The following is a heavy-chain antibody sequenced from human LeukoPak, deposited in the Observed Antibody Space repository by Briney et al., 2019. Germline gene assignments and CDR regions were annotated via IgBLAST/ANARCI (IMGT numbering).Heavy chain of an antibody. CDR2: INWNGGST. CDR1: GFTFDDYG. J-gene: IGHJ6*03. D-gene: IGHD6-6*01. CDR3: ARPHSSSSGRYYYYYMDV. Sequence: AGGSLRLSCAASGFTFDDYGMSWVRQAPGKGLEWVSGINWNGGSTGYADSVKGRFTISRDNAKNSLYLQMNSLRAEDTALYYCARPHSSSSGRYYYYYMDVWGKGTTVTVSS. V-gene: IGHV3-20*04.